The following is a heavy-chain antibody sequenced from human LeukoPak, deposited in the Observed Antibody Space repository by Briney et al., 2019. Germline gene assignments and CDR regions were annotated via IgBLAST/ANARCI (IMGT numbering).Heavy chain of an antibody. CDR1: GFTFSSYG. CDR2: IRYDGSNK. J-gene: IGHJ5*01. Sequence: GGSLRLSCGASGFTFSSYGMHWVRQAPGKGLEWVAFIRYDGSNKNYADSVKGRFTISRDNSKNTLYLKVNSLRAEDTAVYYCAKVYEYGDNDWFDSWGQGTLVTVSS. V-gene: IGHV3-30*02. D-gene: IGHD4-17*01. CDR3: AKVYEYGDNDWFDS.